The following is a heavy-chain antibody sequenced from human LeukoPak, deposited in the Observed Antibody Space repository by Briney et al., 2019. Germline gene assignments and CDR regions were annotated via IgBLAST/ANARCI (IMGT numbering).Heavy chain of an antibody. D-gene: IGHD3-10*01. CDR1: GYTFTDYY. Sequence: ASVKVSCKTSGYTFTDYYMHWVRQAPGQGLEWMGWINPNSGGTNYAQKFQGRVTMTRDTSISTAYMELSSLRAEDTAVYYCARDRGSHWRGAFDIWGQGTMVTVSS. CDR2: INPNSGGT. CDR3: ARDRGSHWRGAFDI. J-gene: IGHJ3*02. V-gene: IGHV1-2*02.